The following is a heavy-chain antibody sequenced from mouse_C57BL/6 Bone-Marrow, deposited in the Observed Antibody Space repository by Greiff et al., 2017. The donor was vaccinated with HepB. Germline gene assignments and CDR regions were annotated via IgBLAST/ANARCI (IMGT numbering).Heavy chain of an antibody. V-gene: IGHV1-18*01. CDR2: INPNNGGT. CDR1: GYTFTDYN. CDR3: AKRDYRYFDV. Sequence: EVHLVESGPELVKPGASVKIPCKASGYTFTDYNMDWVKQSHGKSLEWIGDINPNNGGTIYNQKFKGKATLTVDKSSSTAYMELRSLTSEDTAVYYCAKRDYRYFDVWCTGTAITVTA. D-gene: IGHD2-13*01. J-gene: IGHJ1*03.